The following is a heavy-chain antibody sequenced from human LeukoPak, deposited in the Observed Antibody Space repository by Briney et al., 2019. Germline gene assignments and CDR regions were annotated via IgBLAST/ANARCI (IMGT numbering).Heavy chain of an antibody. Sequence: ASVKVSCKASGYTFTNCAMNWVRQAPGEGLEWMGWINTNTGNPTYAQGFTGRFVFSLDTSVSTAYLQISSLKAEDTAVYYCARVGLDYTNDYWGQGTLVTVSS. CDR2: INTNTGNP. CDR1: GYTFTNCA. D-gene: IGHD2-2*02. V-gene: IGHV7-4-1*02. CDR3: ARVGLDYTNDY. J-gene: IGHJ4*02.